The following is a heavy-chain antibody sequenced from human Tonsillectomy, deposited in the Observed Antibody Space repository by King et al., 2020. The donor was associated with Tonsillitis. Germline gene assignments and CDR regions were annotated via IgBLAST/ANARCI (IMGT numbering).Heavy chain of an antibody. J-gene: IGHJ4*02. CDR2: INPSGGST. CDR1: GYTFTSYY. V-gene: IGHV1-46*01. Sequence: QLVQSGAEVKKPGASVKVSCKASGYTFTSYYMHWVRQAPGQGLEWMGIINPSGGSTSYAQKFQGRVTMTRDTSTSTVYMELSSLRSEDTAVYYCARENSYGLPDERIDYWGQGTLVTVSS. D-gene: IGHD5-18*01. CDR3: ARENSYGLPDERIDY.